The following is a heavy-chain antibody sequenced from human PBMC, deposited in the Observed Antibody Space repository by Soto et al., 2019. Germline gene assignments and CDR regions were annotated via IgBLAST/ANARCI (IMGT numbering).Heavy chain of an antibody. V-gene: IGHV3-33*01. Sequence: SGFTFSSYGMHWVRQAPGKGLEWVAVIWYDGSNNYYADSVRGRFTISRDNSKNTVNLQMNSLRAEDTAVYYCARDPWAADYWGQGTLVTVSS. CDR1: GFTFSSYG. CDR2: IWYDGSNN. CDR3: ARDPWAADY. J-gene: IGHJ4*02. D-gene: IGHD3-16*01.